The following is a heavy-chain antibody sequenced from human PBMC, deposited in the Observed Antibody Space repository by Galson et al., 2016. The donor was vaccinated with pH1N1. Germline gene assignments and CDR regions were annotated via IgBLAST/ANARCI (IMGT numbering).Heavy chain of an antibody. Sequence: SVKVSCKAFGYTFTAYGISWVRQAPGQGLEWMGWIRGYNGDTKYVQKFQGRVTMTTDTYTRTVYMELRSLRSDDTGVYYCAREMGCHSHYMDFWGNGTTVVVSS. CDR1: GYTFTAYG. V-gene: IGHV1-18*01. CDR3: AREMGCHSHYMDF. D-gene: IGHD2-15*01. CDR2: IRGYNGDT. J-gene: IGHJ6*03.